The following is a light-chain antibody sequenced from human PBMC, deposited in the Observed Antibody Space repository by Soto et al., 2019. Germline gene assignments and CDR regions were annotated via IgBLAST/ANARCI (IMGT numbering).Light chain of an antibody. CDR3: SSYTSRG. V-gene: IGLV2-14*01. Sequence: QSVLTQPASVSGSPGQSITISCTATSSDVGGYNYVSWYQQHPGKAPKLMIYEVSNRPSGVSNRFSGSKSGNTASLTISGLQAEDEADYYCSSYTSRGFGTGTKVTVL. J-gene: IGLJ1*01. CDR1: SSDVGGYNY. CDR2: EVS.